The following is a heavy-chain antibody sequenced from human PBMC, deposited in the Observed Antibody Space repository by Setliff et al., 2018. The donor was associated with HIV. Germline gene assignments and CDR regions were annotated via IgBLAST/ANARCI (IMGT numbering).Heavy chain of an antibody. CDR3: ARDAPGNTESAPGY. J-gene: IGHJ4*02. CDR1: GYTFSSDG. Sequence: ASVKVSCKASGYTFSSDGISWVRQAPGQGIEWMGWSNAYNGNTNYIEKLQGRVTMTTDTSTSTAYMELRSLRSDDTAVYYCARDAPGNTESAPGYWGQGTLVTVSS. D-gene: IGHD1-7*01. CDR2: SNAYNGNT. V-gene: IGHV1-18*01.